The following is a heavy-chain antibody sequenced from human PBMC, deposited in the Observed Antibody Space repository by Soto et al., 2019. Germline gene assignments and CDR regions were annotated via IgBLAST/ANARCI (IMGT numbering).Heavy chain of an antibody. J-gene: IGHJ6*02. D-gene: IGHD5-12*01. CDR2: IYHSGST. V-gene: IGHV4-30-2*01. Sequence: QLQLQESGSGLVKPSQTLSLTCAVSGGSISSGGYYGSWIRQPPGKGLEWIGYIYHSGSTYYNPSLKSRVTISVDWSKNQFSLKLSSVTDADTAVYYCARARGYNYYYYYGMDVWGQGNTVTLSS. CDR3: ARARGYNYYYYYGMDV. CDR1: GGSISSGGYY.